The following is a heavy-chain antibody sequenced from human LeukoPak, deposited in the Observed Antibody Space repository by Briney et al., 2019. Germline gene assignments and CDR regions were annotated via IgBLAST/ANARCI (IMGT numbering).Heavy chain of an antibody. CDR2: INHSGST. J-gene: IGHJ6*03. V-gene: IGHV4-34*01. Sequence: SETLSLTCAVYGGSFSGYYWSWIRQPPGKGLEWIGEINHSGSTNYNPSLKSRVTISVDTSKNQFSLKLSSVTAADTAVYYCARGLTIFAVVIARYYYYMDVWGKGTTVTVSS. CDR3: ARGLTIFAVVIARYYYYMDV. CDR1: GGSFSGYY. D-gene: IGHD3-3*01.